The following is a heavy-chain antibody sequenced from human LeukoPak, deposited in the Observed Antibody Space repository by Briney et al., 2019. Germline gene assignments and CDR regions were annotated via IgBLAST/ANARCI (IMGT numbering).Heavy chain of an antibody. J-gene: IGHJ4*02. V-gene: IGHV3-74*01. CDR2: INGDGSST. CDR1: GFTFSSYW. D-gene: IGHD2-15*01. CDR3: VRDSPHSGFNIDFDY. Sequence: GGSLRLSCAASGFTFSSYWMHWVRQAPGKGLVWVSRINGDGSSTSYADSVKGRFTISRDNAKNTLFLQMNSLRAEDTAVYYCVRDSPHSGFNIDFDYWGQGTLVTVSS.